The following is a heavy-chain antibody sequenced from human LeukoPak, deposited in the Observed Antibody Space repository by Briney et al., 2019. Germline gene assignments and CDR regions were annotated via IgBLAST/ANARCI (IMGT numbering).Heavy chain of an antibody. Sequence: PSETLSLTCTVSGGSISSSSYYWGWIRQPPGKGLEWIGSIYYSGSTYYNPPLKSRVTISVDTSKNQFSLKLSSVTAADTAVYYCASRMTTVTDYYYYYYMDVWGKGTTVTISS. CDR1: GGSISSSSYY. CDR2: IYYSGST. V-gene: IGHV4-39*01. D-gene: IGHD4-17*01. J-gene: IGHJ6*03. CDR3: ASRMTTVTDYYYYYYMDV.